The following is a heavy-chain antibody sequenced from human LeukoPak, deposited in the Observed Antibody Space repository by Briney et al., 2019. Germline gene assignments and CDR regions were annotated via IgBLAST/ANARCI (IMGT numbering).Heavy chain of an antibody. D-gene: IGHD3-3*01. CDR1: GYTFTSYD. CDR3: ARGGVLRFLEWLSNNYYYYGMDV. CDR2: MNPDSGNT. Sequence: GASVKVSCKASGYTFTSYDINWVRQATGQRLEWMGWMNPDSGNTGYAQKFQGRVTMTRNTSISTAYMELSSLRSEHPAVYYCARGGVLRFLEWLSNNYYYYGMDVWGQGTTVTVSS. V-gene: IGHV1-8*01. J-gene: IGHJ6*02.